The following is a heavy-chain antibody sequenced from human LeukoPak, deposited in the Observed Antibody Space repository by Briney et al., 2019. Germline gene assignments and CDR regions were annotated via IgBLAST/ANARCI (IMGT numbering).Heavy chain of an antibody. J-gene: IGHJ4*02. D-gene: IGHD1-26*01. Sequence: PSETLSLTCTVSGASVGSAGYHWSWIRQPPGGGLEWIGYIYYISNTNYSPSLKSRVTMSVDPSKNQFSLKLNSVTAADTAVYYCARTQSRSGSYRYYFGYWGQGTLVTVSS. CDR3: ARTQSRSGSYRYYFGY. V-gene: IGHV4-61*08. CDR2: IYYISNT. CDR1: GASVGSAGYH.